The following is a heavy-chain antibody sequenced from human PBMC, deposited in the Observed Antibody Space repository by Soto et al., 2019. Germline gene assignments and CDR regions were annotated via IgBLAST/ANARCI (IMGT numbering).Heavy chain of an antibody. Sequence: GGSLRLSCAASGFTVNSNYMSWVRQAPGNGLEWVSVIYSDGSTYYADSVKGRFIISRDNSNNTLYFQMNSLRAEDTAVYYCATLTKYDILTGFYPCWGQGTLVSVSS. CDR2: IYSDGST. V-gene: IGHV3-66*01. CDR3: ATLTKYDILTGFYPC. D-gene: IGHD3-9*01. J-gene: IGHJ4*02. CDR1: GFTVNSNY.